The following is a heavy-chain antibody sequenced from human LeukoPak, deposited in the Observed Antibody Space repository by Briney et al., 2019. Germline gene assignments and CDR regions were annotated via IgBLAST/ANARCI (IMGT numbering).Heavy chain of an antibody. D-gene: IGHD3-16*01. CDR1: GGSISSYY. Sequence: SETLSLTCTVSGGSISSYYWSWIRQPPGKGLEWIGYIYYSGSTNYNPSLKSRVTISVDTSKNQLSLKLSSVTAADTAVYYCARDGSLGHFASYFDYWGQGTLVTVSS. V-gene: IGHV4-59*01. CDR3: ARDGSLGHFASYFDY. CDR2: IYYSGST. J-gene: IGHJ4*02.